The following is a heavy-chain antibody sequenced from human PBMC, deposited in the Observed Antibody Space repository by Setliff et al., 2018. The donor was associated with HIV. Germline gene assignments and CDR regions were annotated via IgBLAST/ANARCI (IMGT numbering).Heavy chain of an antibody. D-gene: IGHD6-19*01. CDR1: GYTFTSYG. Sequence: ASVKVSCKASGYTFTSYGISWVRQAPGQGLEWMGWISAYNGNTNYAQKLQGRVTMTTDTSTSTAYMELSSLGSEDTAVYYCAREGAVADAFDIWGQGTMVTVSS. CDR3: AREGAVADAFDI. J-gene: IGHJ3*02. V-gene: IGHV1-18*01. CDR2: ISAYNGNT.